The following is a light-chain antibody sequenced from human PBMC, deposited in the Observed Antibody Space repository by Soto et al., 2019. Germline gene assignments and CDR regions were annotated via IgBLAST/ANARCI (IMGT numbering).Light chain of an antibody. Sequence: QAVLTQPPSVSAAPGQKVTISCSGSSSNIGKNYISWYQQLPGTAPKLLIYDNNKRPSGTPDRFSGSKSGTSATLGIAGLQTGDEADYYCGTWDSSLSAGVFGGGTKVTVL. J-gene: IGLJ2*01. CDR1: SSNIGKNY. CDR2: DNN. V-gene: IGLV1-51*01. CDR3: GTWDSSLSAGV.